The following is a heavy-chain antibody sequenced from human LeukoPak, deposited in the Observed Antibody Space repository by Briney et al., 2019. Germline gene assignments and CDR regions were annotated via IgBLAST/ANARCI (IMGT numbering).Heavy chain of an antibody. D-gene: IGHD3-22*01. CDR1: GFSVSSNY. J-gene: IGHJ4*02. V-gene: IGHV3-66*02. CDR2: INSDGRST. Sequence: GGSLRLSCAASGFSVSSNYMNWVRQAPGKGLEWVSRINSDGRSTSYADSVKGRFTISRDNSKNTLHLQMNSLRAEDTAVYYCARHSSGYYHYDYWGPGTPVTVAS. CDR3: ARHSSGYYHYDY.